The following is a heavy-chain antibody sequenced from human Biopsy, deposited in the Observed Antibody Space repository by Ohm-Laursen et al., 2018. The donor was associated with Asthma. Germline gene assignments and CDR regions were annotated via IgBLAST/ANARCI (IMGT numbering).Heavy chain of an antibody. CDR1: AYTFIGYH. CDR2: NNPNGGAT. D-gene: IGHD7-27*01. V-gene: IGHV1-2*06. CDR3: ARVQKSPGDRWFDP. Sequence: ASVKVSCKASAYTFIGYHLHWARQAPGEGLEWMGRNNPNGGATIYAQKFQGRVTMTRDTTISTACMELSRLPPPPTPLSSCARVQKSPGDRWFDPWGQGTLVTVSS. J-gene: IGHJ5*02.